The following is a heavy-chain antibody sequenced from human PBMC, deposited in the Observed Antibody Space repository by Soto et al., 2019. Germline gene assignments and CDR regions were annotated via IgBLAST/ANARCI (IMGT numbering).Heavy chain of an antibody. CDR1: GFTFSSYE. CDR3: VIVRLRGNTIFGHRTGGGEDY. D-gene: IGHD3-3*01. CDR2: ISSSGSTI. Sequence: SLRLSCAASGFTFSSYEMNWVRQAPGKGLEWVSYISSSGSTIYYADSVKGRFTISRDNAKNSLYLQMNSLRAEDTAVYYCVIVRLRGNTIFGHRTGGGEDYWGQGTLVTVSS. J-gene: IGHJ4*02. V-gene: IGHV3-48*03.